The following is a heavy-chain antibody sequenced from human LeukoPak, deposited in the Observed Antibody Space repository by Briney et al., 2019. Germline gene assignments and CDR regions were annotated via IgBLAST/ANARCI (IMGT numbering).Heavy chain of an antibody. V-gene: IGHV4-59*01. J-gene: IGHJ4*02. CDR2: IYYSGST. CDR3: ARGPNDYGDWYLDY. CDR1: GGSISSYY. D-gene: IGHD4-17*01. Sequence: PSETLSLTCTVSGGSISSYYWNWSRQPPGKGLEWIGYIYYSGSTNYNPSLKSRVTISVDTSKNQFSLKVSSVTAADTAVYYCARGPNDYGDWYLDYWGQGILVTVSS.